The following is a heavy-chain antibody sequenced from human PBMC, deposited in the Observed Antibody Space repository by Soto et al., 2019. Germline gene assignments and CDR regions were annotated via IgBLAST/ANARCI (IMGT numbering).Heavy chain of an antibody. CDR3: ATSGRLGEVVDAI. Sequence: QVQLQESGPGLVKPSQTLSLTCTVSGGSISSGGYYWSWIRQHPGKGLEWIGYSYYSGSTYYNPSLKRRVTISVDTSKKQFALKLRSATAADTAVYYCATSGRLGEVVDAIWGQGTRVTVS. CDR2: SYYSGST. CDR1: GGSISSGGYY. D-gene: IGHD3-16*01. J-gene: IGHJ3*02. V-gene: IGHV4-31*03.